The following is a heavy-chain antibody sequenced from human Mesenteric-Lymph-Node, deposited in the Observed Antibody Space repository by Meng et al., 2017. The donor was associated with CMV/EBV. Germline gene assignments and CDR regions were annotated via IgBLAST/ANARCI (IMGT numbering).Heavy chain of an antibody. CDR1: GGTFSSYT. D-gene: IGHD3-22*01. V-gene: IGHV1-69*04. CDR3: ARDLRGTTNNYYDSSGDNDI. CDR2: IIPILGIA. J-gene: IGHJ3*02. Sequence: SVKVSCKASGGTFSSYTISWVRQAPGQGLEWMGRIIPILGIANCAQKFQGRVTITADKSTSTAYMELSSLRSEDTAVYYCARDLRGTTNNYYDSSGDNDIWGQGTMVTVSS.